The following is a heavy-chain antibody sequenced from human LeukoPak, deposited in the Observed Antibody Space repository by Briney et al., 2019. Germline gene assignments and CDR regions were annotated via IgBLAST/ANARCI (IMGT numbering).Heavy chain of an antibody. J-gene: IGHJ4*02. Sequence: ASVNVSCKASGYTFTGYYMHWMRLAPGQGLEWMGWINPNNGDTDYAQKFQGRVTMTRDTSISTAYMELRRLGSDDTAVYYCARTAIGRPFDYWGQGTLVTVSS. CDR2: INPNNGDT. CDR3: ARTAIGRPFDY. D-gene: IGHD1-26*01. V-gene: IGHV1-2*02. CDR1: GYTFTGYY.